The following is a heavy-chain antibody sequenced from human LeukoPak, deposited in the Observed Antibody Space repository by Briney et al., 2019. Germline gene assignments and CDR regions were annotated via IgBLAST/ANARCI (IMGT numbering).Heavy chain of an antibody. CDR3: AKDLYYYDSSGYYYPNAEYYQH. J-gene: IGHJ1*01. CDR2: ISGSGGST. CDR1: GFTFSSYA. V-gene: IGHV3-23*01. D-gene: IGHD3-22*01. Sequence: GGSLRLSCAASGFTFSSYAMSWVRQAPGKGLEWVSAISGSGGSTYYADSVKGRFTISRDNSKNTLYLQMNSLRAEDTAVYYCAKDLYYYDSSGYYYPNAEYYQHWGQGTLVTVSS.